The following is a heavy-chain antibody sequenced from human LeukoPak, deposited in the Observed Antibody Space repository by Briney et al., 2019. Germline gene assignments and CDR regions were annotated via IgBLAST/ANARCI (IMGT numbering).Heavy chain of an antibody. Sequence: GGSLRLSCAASGFTVTSNHMDWVRQAPGKGLEWVSIIYTGGTTHYADSLKDRFTISRDDSINTLYLQMNSLRAEDTAVYYCARDSSSYYFDYWGQGTPVTVSS. V-gene: IGHV3-66*01. CDR1: GFTVTSNH. CDR2: IYTGGTT. D-gene: IGHD6-6*01. J-gene: IGHJ4*02. CDR3: ARDSSSYYFDY.